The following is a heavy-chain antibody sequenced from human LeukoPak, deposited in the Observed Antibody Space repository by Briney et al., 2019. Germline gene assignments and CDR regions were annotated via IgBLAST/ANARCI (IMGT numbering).Heavy chain of an antibody. V-gene: IGHV3-43*02. D-gene: IGHD6-19*01. J-gene: IGHJ4*02. Sequence: GGSLRLSCAASGFTFDDHVMQWVRQAPGKGLQWVSLISGDGGSKYYSDSVQGRFTISRDNSKNFLYLQTNSLRTEDTGFYYCARDMRVGPTIPVAALNDYWGQGTLVTVSS. CDR1: GFTFDDHV. CDR3: ARDMRVGPTIPVAALNDY. CDR2: ISGDGGSK.